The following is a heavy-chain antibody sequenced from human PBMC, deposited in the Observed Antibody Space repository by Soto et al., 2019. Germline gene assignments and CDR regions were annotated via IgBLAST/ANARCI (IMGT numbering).Heavy chain of an antibody. J-gene: IGHJ5*02. Sequence: ASVKVSCKASGYTFTSYAMHWVRQAPGQRLEWMGWINAGNGNTKYSQKFQGRVTITRDTSASTAYMELSSLRSEDTAVYYCARGWNSSWTFDWFDPWGQGTLVTVS. D-gene: IGHD6-13*01. CDR2: INAGNGNT. V-gene: IGHV1-3*01. CDR1: GYTFTSYA. CDR3: ARGWNSSWTFDWFDP.